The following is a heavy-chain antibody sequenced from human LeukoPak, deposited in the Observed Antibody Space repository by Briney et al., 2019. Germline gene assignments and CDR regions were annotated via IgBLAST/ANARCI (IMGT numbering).Heavy chain of an antibody. D-gene: IGHD6-19*01. V-gene: IGHV3-74*01. Sequence: GGSLRLSCAASGFTFSSHWMHWVRQAPGEGLVWVSRISDDGRTTIYADSVRGRFAISRDNAKNTLFLQLNSLRAEDTAVYYCASFGIGWSNSYWGQGTLVTVSS. CDR2: ISDDGRTT. J-gene: IGHJ4*02. CDR1: GFTFSSHW. CDR3: ASFGIGWSNSY.